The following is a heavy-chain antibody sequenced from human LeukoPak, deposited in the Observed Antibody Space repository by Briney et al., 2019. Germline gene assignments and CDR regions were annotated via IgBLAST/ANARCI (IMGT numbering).Heavy chain of an antibody. V-gene: IGHV3-53*01. CDR2: IYSGGST. Sequence: GGSLRLSCAASGFTVSSNCMSWVRQAPGKGLEWVSVIYSGGSTYYPDSVKGRFTISRDNSKNTLYLQMNSLRAEDTAVYYCAKSGYSYGYYYGMDVWGQGTTVTVSS. J-gene: IGHJ6*02. CDR1: GFTVSSNC. D-gene: IGHD5-18*01. CDR3: AKSGYSYGYYYGMDV.